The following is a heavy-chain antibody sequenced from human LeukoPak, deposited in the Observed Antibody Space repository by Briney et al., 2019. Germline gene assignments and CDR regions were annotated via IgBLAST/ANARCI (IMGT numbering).Heavy chain of an antibody. D-gene: IGHD3-10*01. Sequence: TSETLSLTCTVSGGSISSYYWSWIRQPPGKGLEWIGYIYYSGSTNYNPSLKSRVTISVDTSKNQFSLKLSSVTAADTAVYYCARDLFGDSGSYSHGAFDIWGQGTMVTVSS. CDR3: ARDLFGDSGSYSHGAFDI. V-gene: IGHV4-59*01. J-gene: IGHJ3*02. CDR1: GGSISSYY. CDR2: IYYSGST.